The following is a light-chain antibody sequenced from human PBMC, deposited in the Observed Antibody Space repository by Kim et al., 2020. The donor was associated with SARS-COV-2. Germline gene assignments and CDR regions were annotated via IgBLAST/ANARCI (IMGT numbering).Light chain of an antibody. Sequence: SLSRGGGATSSSGGSRSITSCFFAWYQVRPGPAPRLIICAATSSATGIPDRFSGGGSRKDFTLTISTLAPEDFALYCCQHYGGSATFGGGTKLEI. V-gene: IGKV3-20*01. CDR3: QHYGGSAT. CDR1: RSITSCF. CDR2: AAT. J-gene: IGKJ4*01.